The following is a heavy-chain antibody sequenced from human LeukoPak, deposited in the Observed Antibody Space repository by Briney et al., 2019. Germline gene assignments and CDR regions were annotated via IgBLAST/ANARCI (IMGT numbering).Heavy chain of an antibody. CDR1: GGSFSGYY. CDR2: INHSGST. V-gene: IGHV4-34*01. Sequence: SETLSPTCAVYGGSFSGYYWSWIRQPPGKGLEWIGEINHSGSTNYNPSLKSRVTISVDTSKNQFSLKLSSVTAADTAVYYCASSSSGWGFGYWGQGTLVTVSS. CDR3: ASSSSGWGFGY. D-gene: IGHD6-19*01. J-gene: IGHJ4*02.